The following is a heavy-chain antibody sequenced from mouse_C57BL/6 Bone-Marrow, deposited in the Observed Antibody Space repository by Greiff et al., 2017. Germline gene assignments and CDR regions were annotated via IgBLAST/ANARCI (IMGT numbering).Heavy chain of an antibody. Sequence: QVQLQQPGAELVKPGASVKLSCKASGYTFTSYWMHWVKQRPGQGLEWIGMIHPNSGSTNYNEKFKSKATLTVDKSSSTAYMQLSSLTSEDSAVYYCARPHYYGSSYDWYFDVWDTGTTVTVSS. J-gene: IGHJ1*03. CDR2: IHPNSGST. CDR3: ARPHYYGSSYDWYFDV. D-gene: IGHD1-1*01. V-gene: IGHV1-64*01. CDR1: GYTFTSYW.